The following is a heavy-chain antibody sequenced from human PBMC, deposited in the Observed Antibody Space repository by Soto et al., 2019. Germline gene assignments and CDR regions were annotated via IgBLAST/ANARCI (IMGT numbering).Heavy chain of an antibody. Sequence: EVQLVESGGGLVQPGGSLRLSCAASGFTFSDHYRDWVRQAPGKGLEWVGRTRNKANSYTTEYAASVKGRFTISRDDSKNSLYLQMNSLKTEDTAVYYCARCLYGSGSYYNDYWGQGTLVTVSS. CDR1: GFTFSDHY. J-gene: IGHJ4*02. CDR3: ARCLYGSGSYYNDY. D-gene: IGHD3-10*01. V-gene: IGHV3-72*01. CDR2: TRNKANSYTT.